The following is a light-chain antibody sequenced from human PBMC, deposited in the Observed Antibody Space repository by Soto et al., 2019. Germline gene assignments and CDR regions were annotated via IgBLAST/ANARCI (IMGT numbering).Light chain of an antibody. Sequence: QSLLTQPPSVSAAPGQTVTISCSGNISNIVNNFVSWYQRLPGTAPKLLIYDTNKRPSGIPDRFSGSKSGTSATLAITGLQTGDEGDYFCATWDYSLTTVLFGGGTKLTVL. V-gene: IGLV1-51*01. CDR1: ISNIVNNF. CDR2: DTN. CDR3: ATWDYSLTTVL. J-gene: IGLJ3*02.